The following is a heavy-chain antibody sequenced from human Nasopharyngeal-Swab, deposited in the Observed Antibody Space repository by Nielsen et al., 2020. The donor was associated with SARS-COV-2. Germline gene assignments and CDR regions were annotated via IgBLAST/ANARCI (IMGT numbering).Heavy chain of an antibody. CDR2: IYYSGST. CDR3: AILLIAANGHYMDV. D-gene: IGHD2-15*01. J-gene: IGHJ6*03. V-gene: IGHV4-31*02. Sequence: WIRKPPGKGLEWIGYIYYSGSTYSNPSLKSRVIISVDTSKNQFSLKLSSVTDANTAVYYSAILLIAANGHYMDVWGKGTTVTVSS.